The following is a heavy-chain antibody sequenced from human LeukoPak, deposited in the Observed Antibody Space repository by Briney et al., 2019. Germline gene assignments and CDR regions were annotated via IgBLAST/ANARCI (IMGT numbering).Heavy chain of an antibody. CDR1: GFIXXXXS. J-gene: IGHJ1*01. CDR3: VRLLSSSGSNQIFQH. Sequence: GGSLRLSCVASGFIXXXXSMNWVRQAPXXGXXXXXXHSFSDTPIVYADSVKGRFTISRDNAKNSLYLQMNSLRAEDTAVYYCVRLLSSSGSNQIFQHWGQGTLVIVSS. CDR2: HSFSDTPI. D-gene: IGHD6-19*01. V-gene: IGHV3-48*01.